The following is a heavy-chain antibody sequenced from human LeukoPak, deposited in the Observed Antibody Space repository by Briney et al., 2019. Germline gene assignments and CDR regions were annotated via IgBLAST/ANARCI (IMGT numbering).Heavy chain of an antibody. V-gene: IGHV3-11*03. Sequence: GGSLRLSCAASGFTFSDHYMSWIRQAPGEGLEWVSYISSSGHYTNYADSVKGRFTISRDNSKNSLSLQMNSLRAEDTAVYYCARMYYYDSSGRHFDYWGQGTLVTVSS. CDR1: GFTFSDHY. CDR3: ARMYYYDSSGRHFDY. CDR2: ISSSGHYT. D-gene: IGHD3-22*01. J-gene: IGHJ4*02.